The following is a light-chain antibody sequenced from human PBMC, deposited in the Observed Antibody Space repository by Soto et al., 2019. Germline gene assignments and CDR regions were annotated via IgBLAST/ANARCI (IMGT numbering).Light chain of an antibody. V-gene: IGKV4-1*01. J-gene: IGKJ4*01. CDR3: QQYYSTPLT. CDR2: WAS. CDR1: QSVLYSSNNKNY. Sequence: DIVMTQSPDSLAVSLGERSTINCKSSQSVLYSSNNKNYLAWYQQKPGQPPKLLIYWASTRASWVPDRVSGSGSGPDFTLTISSLKADDVAVYYCQQYYSTPLTFGGGNTVEIK.